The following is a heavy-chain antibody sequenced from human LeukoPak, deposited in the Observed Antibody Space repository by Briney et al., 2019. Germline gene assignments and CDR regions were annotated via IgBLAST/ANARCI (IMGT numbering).Heavy chain of an antibody. Sequence: GGSLRLSCAASGFTFSSHWMHWVRQAPGKGLVWVSRINGDGSSTSYADSVKGRFTISRGNAKNTLYLQMNSLRAEDTAVYYCASPRYSYGVPTDYWGQGTLVTVSS. D-gene: IGHD5-24*01. CDR3: ASPRYSYGVPTDY. CDR1: GFTFSSHW. V-gene: IGHV3-74*01. CDR2: INGDGSST. J-gene: IGHJ4*02.